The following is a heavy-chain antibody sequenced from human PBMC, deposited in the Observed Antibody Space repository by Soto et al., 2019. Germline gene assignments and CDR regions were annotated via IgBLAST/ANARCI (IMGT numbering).Heavy chain of an antibody. Sequence: GESLKISCKASGYSFTNYWVGWVRQMPGKGLEWVGVIYPGDSDTRYSPSFRGQVTISADKSISHVYLQWSSLKASDIAMYYCARNRLRQYYYGMDVWGQGTTVTVSS. CDR2: IYPGDSDT. V-gene: IGHV5-51*01. D-gene: IGHD3-10*01. CDR1: GYSFTNYW. CDR3: ARNRLRQYYYGMDV. J-gene: IGHJ6*02.